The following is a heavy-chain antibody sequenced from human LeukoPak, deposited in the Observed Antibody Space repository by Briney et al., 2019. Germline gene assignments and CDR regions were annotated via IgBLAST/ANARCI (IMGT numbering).Heavy chain of an antibody. D-gene: IGHD3-22*01. CDR1: GGSISSSSYY. V-gene: IGHV4-39*07. CDR3: ARLKYYYDSSGYRAEYFQH. CDR2: IYYSGST. J-gene: IGHJ1*01. Sequence: SETLSLTCTVSGGSISSSSYYWGWIRQPPGKGLEWIGSIYYSGSTYYNPSLKSRVTISVYTSKNQFSLKLSSVTAADTAVYYCARLKYYYDSSGYRAEYFQHWGQGTLVTVSS.